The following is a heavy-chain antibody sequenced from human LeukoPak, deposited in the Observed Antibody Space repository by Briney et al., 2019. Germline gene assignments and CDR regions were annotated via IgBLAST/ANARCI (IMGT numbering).Heavy chain of an antibody. V-gene: IGHV1-2*06. CDR2: INPNSGGA. Sequence: ASVKVSCKASGYTFTGYYMHWVRQAPGQGLEWMGRINPNSGGANYARKFQGRVTMTRDTSISTAYMELSRLRSDDTAVYYCARDLRYYGSGSYRYWGQGTLVTVSS. CDR3: ARDLRYYGSGSYRY. D-gene: IGHD3-10*01. J-gene: IGHJ4*02. CDR1: GYTFTGYY.